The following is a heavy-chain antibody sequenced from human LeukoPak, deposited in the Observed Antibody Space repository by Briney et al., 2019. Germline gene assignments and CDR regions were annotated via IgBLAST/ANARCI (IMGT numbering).Heavy chain of an antibody. V-gene: IGHV1-8*03. J-gene: IGHJ5*02. Sequence: GASVKVSCKASGYTFTSYNINWVRQAPGQGLEWMGWLNPNSGNTGYAQKFQGRVTTTMNTSISTAYMELSSLRSEDTAVYYCARGTRYDFWSGYYRGGNWFDPWGQGTLVTVSS. CDR2: LNPNSGNT. CDR1: GYTFTSYN. CDR3: ARGTRYDFWSGYYRGGNWFDP. D-gene: IGHD3-3*01.